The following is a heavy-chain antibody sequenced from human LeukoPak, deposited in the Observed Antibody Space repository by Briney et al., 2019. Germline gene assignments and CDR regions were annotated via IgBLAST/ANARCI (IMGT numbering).Heavy chain of an antibody. CDR3: AREAGGSFPY. CDR2: INPNSGST. CDR1: ENTFTGYY. Sequence: ASVKVSCNASENTFTGYYMHWVRQAPGQELEWMRRINPNSGSTKYAQKFQGRVTMTRDTSISTAYMELSRLRSDDTAVYYCAREAGGSFPYWGQGTLVTVSS. D-gene: IGHD2-15*01. V-gene: IGHV1-2*06. J-gene: IGHJ4*02.